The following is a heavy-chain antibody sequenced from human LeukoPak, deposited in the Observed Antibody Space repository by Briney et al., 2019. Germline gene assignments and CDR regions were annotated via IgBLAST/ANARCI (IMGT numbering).Heavy chain of an antibody. CDR1: GGSFSGYY. J-gene: IGHJ4*02. V-gene: IGHV4-34*01. D-gene: IGHD3-22*01. CDR2: INHSGST. Sequence: PSETLSLTCAVYGGSFSGYYWSWIRQPPGKGLEWIGEINHSGSTNYNPSLKSRVTISVDTSKNQFSLKLSSVTAADTAVYYCARGKSAYYYDSSGPPPLRYWGQGTLVTVSS. CDR3: ARGKSAYYYDSSGPPPLRY.